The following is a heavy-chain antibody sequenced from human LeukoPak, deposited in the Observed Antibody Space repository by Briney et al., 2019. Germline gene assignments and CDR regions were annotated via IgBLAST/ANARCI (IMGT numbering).Heavy chain of an antibody. J-gene: IGHJ4*02. CDR3: AKDRRYSSSWFSY. V-gene: IGHV3-23*01. Sequence: GGSLRLSCAASGFTFSNYVMSWVRQAPGKGLECVSAISGIGGSTYYADSVKGRFTISRDNSKNTLYLQMNSLIAEDTAVYYCAKDRRYSSSWFSYWGQGTLVTVSS. CDR1: GFTFSNYV. CDR2: ISGIGGST. D-gene: IGHD6-13*01.